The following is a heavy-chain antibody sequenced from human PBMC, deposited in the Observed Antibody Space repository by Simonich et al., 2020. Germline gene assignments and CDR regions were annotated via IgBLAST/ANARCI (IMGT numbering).Heavy chain of an antibody. CDR3: ARSTTGTTAFDI. CDR1: GYTFTSYG. J-gene: IGHJ3*02. Sequence: QVQLVQSGAEVKKPGASVKVSCKASGYTFTSYGISWVRQAPGQGLEWKGLISAYNCNTNYAQKLQGRVTMTTDTSTSTAYMELRSLRSDDTAGYYGARSTTGTTAFDIWGQGTMVTVSS. CDR2: ISAYNCNT. D-gene: IGHD1-1*01. V-gene: IGHV1-18*01.